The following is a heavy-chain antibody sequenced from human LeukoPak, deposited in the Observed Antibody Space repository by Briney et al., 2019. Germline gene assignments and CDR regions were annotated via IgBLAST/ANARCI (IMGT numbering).Heavy chain of an antibody. V-gene: IGHV3-30*18. J-gene: IGHJ6*03. D-gene: IGHD1-14*01. CDR3: AKVGARKRDYYYYYMDV. CDR1: GFTFSSYG. CDR2: ISYDGSNK. Sequence: GGSLRLSCAASGFTFSSYGMHWVRQAPGKGLEWVAVISYDGSNKYYADSVKGRFTISRDNSKNTLYLQMNSLRAEDTAVYYCAKVGARKRDYYYYYMDVWGKGTTVTVSS.